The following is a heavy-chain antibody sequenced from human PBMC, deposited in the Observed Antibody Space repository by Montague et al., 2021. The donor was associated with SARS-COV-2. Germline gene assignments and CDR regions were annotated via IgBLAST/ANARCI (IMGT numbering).Heavy chain of an antibody. J-gene: IGHJ4*02. CDR3: VRVNYDILTDYYFLDY. CDR2: ISTDGSTT. CDR1: GFTFSSYG. V-gene: IGHV3-74*01. D-gene: IGHD3-9*01. Sequence: SLRLSCAATGFTFSSYGIHWVRQAPGKGLVWVSRISTDGSTTTYADSVKGRFTISRDNAKNTLYLQMNSLRAEDTAAYYCVRVNYDILTDYYFLDYWGQGTLVTVSS.